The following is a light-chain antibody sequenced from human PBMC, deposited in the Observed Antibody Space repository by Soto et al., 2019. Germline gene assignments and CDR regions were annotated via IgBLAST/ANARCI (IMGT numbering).Light chain of an antibody. CDR1: SGHSRYA. V-gene: IGLV4-69*01. Sequence: QLVLTQSPSASASLGASVKLTCTLDSGHSRYAIAWHQQQPGRGPRFLMKLNSDGSHSKGDGIPDRFSGSSSGTERYLTISTLQSEDEADYFCQAWATGIVVFGGGTKLTVL. CDR2: LNSDGSH. CDR3: QAWATGIVV. J-gene: IGLJ2*01.